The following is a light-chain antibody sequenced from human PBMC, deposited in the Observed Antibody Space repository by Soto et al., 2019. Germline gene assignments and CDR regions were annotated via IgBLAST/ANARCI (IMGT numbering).Light chain of an antibody. CDR2: DAS. CDR3: QQYNSFPWT. Sequence: TQSPATLSASAGDTVTITCRASQSISSWSAWYQQKPGKAPKVLIYDASSLESGVPSTFSGTASGTEFTLTISSLQPDDFATYYCQQYNSFPWTFGQGTKVDIK. CDR1: QSISSW. V-gene: IGKV1-5*01. J-gene: IGKJ1*01.